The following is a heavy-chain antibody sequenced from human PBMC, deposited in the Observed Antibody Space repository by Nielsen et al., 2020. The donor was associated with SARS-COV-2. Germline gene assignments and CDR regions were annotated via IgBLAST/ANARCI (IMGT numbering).Heavy chain of an antibody. D-gene: IGHD4-11*01. CDR3: ARDNLYSNYYYYYGLDV. CDR2: LRGSGGST. CDR1: GFTFSSYA. J-gene: IGHJ6*02. V-gene: IGHV3-23*01. Sequence: GESLKISCAASGFTFSSYAMRWVRQAPGKGLEWVSALRGSGGSTYYADSVKGRFTISRDNAKSTLYLQMNSLRAEDTAVYYCARDNLYSNYYYYYGLDVWVQGTAVTVSS.